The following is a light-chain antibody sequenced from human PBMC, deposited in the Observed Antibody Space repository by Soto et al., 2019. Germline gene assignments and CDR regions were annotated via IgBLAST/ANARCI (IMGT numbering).Light chain of an antibody. J-gene: IGKJ3*01. Sequence: DIVMTQSPLSLPVTPGEPASISCRSSQSLLHGNGYNYLHWYLQKPGQSPQLLIYLGSNRASGVPDRFSGSGSGTDFTLKISRVEAEDVGVYYCMQTLQNPFTVGPGTKVDSK. CDR3: MQTLQNPFT. CDR2: LGS. CDR1: QSLLHGNGYNY. V-gene: IGKV2-28*01.